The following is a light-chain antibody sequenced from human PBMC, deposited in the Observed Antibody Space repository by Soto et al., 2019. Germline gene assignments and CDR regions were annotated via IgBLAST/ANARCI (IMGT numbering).Light chain of an antibody. CDR3: QQYNNWPQT. Sequence: EIVLTQSPGTLSLSPGERATLSCRASQSVSSSYLAWYQQKPGQAPRLLIYGASSRATGIPDRFSGSGSGTDFTLTISRLEPDDFAVYYCQQYNNWPQTFXEATTVDI. CDR1: QSVSSSY. V-gene: IGKV3-20*01. J-gene: IGKJ1*01. CDR2: GAS.